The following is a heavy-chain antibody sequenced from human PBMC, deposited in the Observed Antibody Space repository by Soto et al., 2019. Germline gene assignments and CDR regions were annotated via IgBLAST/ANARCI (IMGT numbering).Heavy chain of an antibody. CDR3: ASSGREYCSSTSCYVEWYFDL. J-gene: IGHJ2*01. CDR2: IYYSGST. CDR1: GGSISSYY. Sequence: QVQLQESGPGLVKPSETLSLTCTVSGGSISSYYWSWIRQPPGKGLEWIGYIYYSGSTNYNPSLMRRVTVSVDTSKNQFSLKLSSVTAADTAVYYCASSGREYCSSTSCYVEWYFDLWGRGTLVTVSS. V-gene: IGHV4-59*08. D-gene: IGHD2-2*01.